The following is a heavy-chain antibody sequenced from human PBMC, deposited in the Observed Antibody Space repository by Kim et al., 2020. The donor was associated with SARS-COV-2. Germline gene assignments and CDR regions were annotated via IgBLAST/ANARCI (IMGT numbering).Heavy chain of an antibody. Sequence: SETLSLTCTVSGGSISSGGYYWSWIRQHPGKGLEWIGYIYYSGSTYYNPSLKRRVTISVDTSKNQFSLKLSSVTAADTAVYYCARDGYGWYTYGMDVWGQGTTVTVSS. D-gene: IGHD6-19*01. V-gene: IGHV4-31*03. CDR1: GGSISSGGYY. CDR3: ARDGYGWYTYGMDV. J-gene: IGHJ6*02. CDR2: IYYSGST.